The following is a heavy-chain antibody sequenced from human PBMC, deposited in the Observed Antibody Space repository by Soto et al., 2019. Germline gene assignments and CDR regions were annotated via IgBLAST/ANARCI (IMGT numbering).Heavy chain of an antibody. CDR1: GFTFSSYG. D-gene: IGHD2-2*01. V-gene: IGHV3-33*01. Sequence: PGGSLRLSCAASGFTFSSYGMHWVRQAPGKGLEWVAVIWYDGSNKYYADSVKGRFTISRDNSKNTLYLQMNSLRAEDTAVYYCARDGGGYCISTSCYAGNWFNPWGQGTLVTVSS. CDR2: IWYDGSNK. CDR3: ARDGGGYCISTSCYAGNWFNP. J-gene: IGHJ5*02.